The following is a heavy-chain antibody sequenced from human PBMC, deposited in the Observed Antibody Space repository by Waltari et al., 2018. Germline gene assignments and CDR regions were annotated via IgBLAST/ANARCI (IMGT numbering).Heavy chain of an antibody. Sequence: EVQLVESGGGLVQPGGSLRLSCAASGFTFSRSWLHWVRQFPGKGLMVVARINNDGSSTVYADSVKGRFTISRDDAKNTVSLQMNNLSAEDTALYYCARAGLLGAFDVWGQGTMVTVSS. CDR2: INNDGSST. CDR1: GFTFSRSW. J-gene: IGHJ3*01. D-gene: IGHD2-15*01. V-gene: IGHV3-74*03. CDR3: ARAGLLGAFDV.